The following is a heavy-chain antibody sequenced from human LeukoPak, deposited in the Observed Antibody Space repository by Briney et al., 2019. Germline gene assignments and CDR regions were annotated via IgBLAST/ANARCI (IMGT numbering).Heavy chain of an antibody. CDR2: INPDGGNT. D-gene: IGHD5-24*01. CDR3: ASIRDGYNDAYDI. V-gene: IGHV1-46*01. Sequence: ASVKVSCKPSGYTFTNSYIHWVRQAPGQVLEWMGLINPDGGNTNYAQNFQGRVTLTRDTSTSTVYMELSGLRSEDTAIYYCASIRDGYNDAYDIWGQGTVVTVPS. CDR1: GYTFTNSY. J-gene: IGHJ3*02.